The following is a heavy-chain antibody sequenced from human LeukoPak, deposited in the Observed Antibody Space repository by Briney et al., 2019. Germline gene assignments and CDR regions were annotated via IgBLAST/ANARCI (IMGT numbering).Heavy chain of an antibody. V-gene: IGHV3-7*01. CDR2: INQNGGEK. Sequence: GGSLRLSCAVSGFTFSDYWMNWVRQAPGKGLEWVASINQNGGEKSYVDSVKSRFTITRDNPQNSLYRQMSSPRADDTAVYYCARDGTAAGLYFDFWGQGTLVTVSS. CDR3: ARDGTAAGLYFDF. D-gene: IGHD6-13*01. CDR1: GFTFSDYW. J-gene: IGHJ4*01.